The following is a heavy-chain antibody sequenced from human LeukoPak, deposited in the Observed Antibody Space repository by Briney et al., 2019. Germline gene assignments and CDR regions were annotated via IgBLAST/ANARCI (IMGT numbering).Heavy chain of an antibody. Sequence: GASVKVSCKASGGTFNNYAINWVRQAPGQGLEWMGGIIPIFGTANYAQKFQGRVTMTRDTSISTAYMELSRLRSDDTAVYYCASPGYPGWFDPWGQGTLVTVSS. CDR1: GGTFNNYA. J-gene: IGHJ5*02. CDR3: ASPGYPGWFDP. CDR2: IIPIFGTA. V-gene: IGHV1-69*05. D-gene: IGHD1-1*01.